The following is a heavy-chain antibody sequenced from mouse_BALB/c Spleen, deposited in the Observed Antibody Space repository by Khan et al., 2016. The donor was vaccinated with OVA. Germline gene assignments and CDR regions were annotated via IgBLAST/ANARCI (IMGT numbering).Heavy chain of an antibody. Sequence: EVQLVESGPGLVKPSQSLSLTCTVTGYSITTDYAWNWIRQFPGNKLEWMGFISYSGNTKYNQSLKSRISITRDTSKNQFYLQLKSVTTEDTARYDCERSYGGGFDYWGQGTTLTVSS. D-gene: IGHD1-1*02. J-gene: IGHJ2*01. CDR3: ERSYGGGFDY. V-gene: IGHV3-2*02. CDR1: GYSITTDYA. CDR2: ISYSGNT.